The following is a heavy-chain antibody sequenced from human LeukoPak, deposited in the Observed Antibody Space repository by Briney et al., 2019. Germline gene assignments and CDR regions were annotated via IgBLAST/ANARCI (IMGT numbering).Heavy chain of an antibody. V-gene: IGHV1-2*02. CDR3: ARGFGYSSLYYFDY. D-gene: IGHD6-13*01. CDR1: VYTFTRYY. Sequence: GASVKVSCKASVYTFTRYYMHWVRQAPGQGLEWMGWINPYNGCTNYAQKIQGRVTMNSDTSKRTAYMEPSRLRSDDRAVYYCARGFGYSSLYYFDYWGKGTLVTVSS. J-gene: IGHJ4*02. CDR2: INPYNGCT.